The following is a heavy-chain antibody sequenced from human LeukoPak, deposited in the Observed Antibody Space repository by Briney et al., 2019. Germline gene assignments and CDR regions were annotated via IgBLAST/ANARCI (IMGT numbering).Heavy chain of an antibody. CDR2: ISYDGSNK. Sequence: GGSLRLSCAASGFTFSSYGMHWVRQAPGKGLEWVAVISYDGSNKYYADSVKGRFTISRDNSKNTLYLQMNSLRAEDTAVYYCAKEIGGYCSSTSCLPIDYWGQGTLVTVSS. V-gene: IGHV3-30*18. CDR1: GFTFSSYG. J-gene: IGHJ4*02. D-gene: IGHD2-2*01. CDR3: AKEIGGYCSSTSCLPIDY.